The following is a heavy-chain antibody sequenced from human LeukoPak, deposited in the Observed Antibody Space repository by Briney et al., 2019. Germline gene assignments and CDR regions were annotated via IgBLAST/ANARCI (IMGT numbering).Heavy chain of an antibody. Sequence: SETLSLTCTVSGGSISSYYWSWIRQPPGKGLEWIGYIYYSGSTNYNPSLKSRVTISVDTSKNQFSLKLSSVTAADTAVYYCARGEAAAPLVRGFDPWGQGTLVTVSS. CDR1: GGSISSYY. CDR3: ARGEAAAPLVRGFDP. J-gene: IGHJ5*02. CDR2: IYYSGST. V-gene: IGHV4-59*12. D-gene: IGHD6-13*01.